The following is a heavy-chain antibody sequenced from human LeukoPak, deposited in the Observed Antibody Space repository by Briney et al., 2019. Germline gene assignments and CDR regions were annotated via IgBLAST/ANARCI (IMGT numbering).Heavy chain of an antibody. CDR1: GFTFSEYA. CDR2: ISYDGRQK. CDR3: ARPYDYGELSVFDY. J-gene: IGHJ4*02. V-gene: IGHV3-30-3*01. Sequence: GGSLRLSCAASGFTFSEYAMHWVRQAPGKGLEWVAVISYDGRQKYYGDSVKGRFTISRDNSKNTLYLQMNSLRAEDTAVYYCARPYDYGELSVFDYWGQGTLVTVSS. D-gene: IGHD4-17*01.